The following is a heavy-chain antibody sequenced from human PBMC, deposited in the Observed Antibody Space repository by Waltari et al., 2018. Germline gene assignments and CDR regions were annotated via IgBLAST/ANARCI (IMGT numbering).Heavy chain of an antibody. Sequence: EVPLVQSGAEVKKHGEALRISCKGSGYSFYTSWIPWVRQVPGKGLEWMGNVDPTDSHTNYSPSFQGHVTISADKSINTAYLQWSSLKASDTAIYYCAKREGYYYDRSGYYYEFWGQGTLVTVSS. J-gene: IGHJ4*02. D-gene: IGHD3-22*01. V-gene: IGHV5-10-1*01. CDR2: VDPTDSHT. CDR3: AKREGYYYDRSGYYYEF. CDR1: GYSFYTSW.